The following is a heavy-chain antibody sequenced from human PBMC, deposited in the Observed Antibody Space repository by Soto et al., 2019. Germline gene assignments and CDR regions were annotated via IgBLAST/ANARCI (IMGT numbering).Heavy chain of an antibody. D-gene: IGHD6-6*01. J-gene: IGHJ5*01. Sequence: QVQLQQWGAGLLKPSETLSLTCAVYGGSFSGYYWSWIRQPPGKGLEWIGEINHSGSTNYNPSLKSRVTIPLDTSKNQFSPKLTSVTAADTAVYYWARGKVGSSSDSWGQGTLVAVSS. CDR1: GGSFSGYY. CDR3: ARGKVGSSSDS. CDR2: INHSGST. V-gene: IGHV4-34*01.